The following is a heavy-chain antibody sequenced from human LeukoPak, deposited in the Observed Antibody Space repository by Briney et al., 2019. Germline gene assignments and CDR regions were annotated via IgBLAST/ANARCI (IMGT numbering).Heavy chain of an antibody. Sequence: GRSLRLSCAASGLTFDDYAMHWVRQAPGKGLEWVSGISWNSGSIGYADSVKGRFTISRDNAKNSLYLQMNSLRAEDTALYYCAKDEGGSGSYYNGGSYFDYWGQGTLVTVSS. CDR1: GLTFDDYA. V-gene: IGHV3-9*01. CDR2: ISWNSGSI. CDR3: AKDEGGSGSYYNGGSYFDY. J-gene: IGHJ4*02. D-gene: IGHD3-10*01.